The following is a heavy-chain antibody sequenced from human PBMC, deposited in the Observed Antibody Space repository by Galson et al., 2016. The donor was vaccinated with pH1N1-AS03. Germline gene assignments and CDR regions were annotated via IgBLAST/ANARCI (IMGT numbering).Heavy chain of an antibody. CDR3: ARHGEPSTLSAWFDP. V-gene: IGHV5-51*01. J-gene: IGHJ5*02. CDR1: GFTFTNYW. CDR2: IYARDSDV. D-gene: IGHD2/OR15-2a*01. Sequence: QSGAEVKKPGESLRISCRASGFTFTNYWIGWVRQLPGKGLEWMGIIYARDSDVRYNPSFQGQVTFSVDESIDTAYMQWSSLRASDTAMYFWARHGEPSTLSAWFDPWGQGTLVTVSS.